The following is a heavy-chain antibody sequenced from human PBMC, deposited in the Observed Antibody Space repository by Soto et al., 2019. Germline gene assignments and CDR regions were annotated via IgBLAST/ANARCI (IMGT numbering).Heavy chain of an antibody. CDR1: GGSISSIYYF. CDR3: ARVMAAMKNWLDP. CDR2: IYHTGTT. V-gene: IGHV4-30-4*01. D-gene: IGHD2-2*01. J-gene: IGHJ5*02. Sequence: SETLSLTCSVCGGSISSIYYFWSWIRQPPGKGLEWIGFIYHTGTTYYNPSLRSRVTISIDTSKSQFSMKLNSVTAADTAVYYCARVMAAMKNWLDPVGQGTLVTVSS.